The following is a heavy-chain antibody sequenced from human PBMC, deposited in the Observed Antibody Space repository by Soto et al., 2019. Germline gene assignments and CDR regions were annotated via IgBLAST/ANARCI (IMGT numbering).Heavy chain of an antibody. CDR1: GGSISSYY. V-gene: IGHV4-59*01. CDR3: ASLYASRLGIGDDY. CDR2: IYYSGST. Sequence: QVQLQESGPGLVKPSETLSLTCTVSGGSISSYYWSWIRQPPGKGLEWIGYIYYSGSTNYNPSLKSRVTISVDTSKNQFSLKLSSVTAADTAVYYCASLYASRLGIGDDYWGQGTLVTVSS. D-gene: IGHD7-27*01. J-gene: IGHJ4*02.